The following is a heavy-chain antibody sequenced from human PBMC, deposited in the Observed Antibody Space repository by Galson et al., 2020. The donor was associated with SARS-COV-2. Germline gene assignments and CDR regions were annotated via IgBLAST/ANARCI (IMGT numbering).Heavy chain of an antibody. CDR2: ISYAGSTE. Sequence: GESLKISCAASGFTFSSYSMYWVRQAPGRGLEWVAVISYAGSTEYYADSVKGRFTISRDNSKNTLYLQMNSLTPEDTAVYYCARNRVDTVMVEGIDIWGQGTMVTVSS. J-gene: IGHJ3*02. CDR1: GFTFSSYS. CDR3: ARNRVDTVMVEGIDI. V-gene: IGHV3-30*01. D-gene: IGHD5-18*01.